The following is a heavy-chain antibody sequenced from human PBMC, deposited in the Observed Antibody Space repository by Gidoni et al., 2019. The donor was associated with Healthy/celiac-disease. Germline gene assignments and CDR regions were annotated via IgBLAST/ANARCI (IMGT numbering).Heavy chain of an antibody. D-gene: IGHD6-19*01. Sequence: QLQLQESGPGLVKPSETLSFTCTVSGGSISSSSYYWGWIRQPPGKGLEWIGSIYYSGSTYYNPSLKSRVTISVDTSKNQFSLKLSSVTAADTAVYYCARATYSSGWYPLDYWGQGTLVTVSS. CDR1: GGSISSSSYY. V-gene: IGHV4-39*01. CDR2: IYYSGST. J-gene: IGHJ4*02. CDR3: ARATYSSGWYPLDY.